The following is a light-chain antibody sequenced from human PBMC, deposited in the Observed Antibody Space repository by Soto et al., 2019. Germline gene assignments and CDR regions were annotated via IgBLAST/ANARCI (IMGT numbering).Light chain of an antibody. V-gene: IGKV1-39*01. CDR2: DAS. CDR3: QQSYSTPT. J-gene: IGKJ3*01. Sequence: DIQMTQSPSSLPASVGDRVTITCRASQSISTYVNWYQQKAGKAPKLLIYDASSLYSGVPSRFSGSGSGTDFTLTISTLQPEDAATYYQQSYSTPTFGHGTKVDIK. CDR1: QSISTY.